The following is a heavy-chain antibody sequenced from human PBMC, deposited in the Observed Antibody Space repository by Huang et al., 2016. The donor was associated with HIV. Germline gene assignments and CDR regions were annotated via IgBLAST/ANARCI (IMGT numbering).Heavy chain of an antibody. Sequence: QVQLVQSGAEVKKPGASVKVSCKASGYTFSSFGISWVRQAPGQGLEWVGWISVYNGNTKCAQKCHGRLTMTTDTATSTAYMELRSLRADDTAVYYCARGGGIQLWLLGYYYMDVWGNGTTVTVSS. CDR1: GYTFSSFG. CDR3: ARGGGIQLWLLGYYYMDV. CDR2: ISVYNGNT. D-gene: IGHD5-18*01. J-gene: IGHJ6*03. V-gene: IGHV1-18*01.